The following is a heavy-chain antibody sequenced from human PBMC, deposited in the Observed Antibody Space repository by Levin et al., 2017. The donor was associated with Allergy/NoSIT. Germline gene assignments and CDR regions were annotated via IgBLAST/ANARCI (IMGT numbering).Heavy chain of an antibody. CDR2: IWYDGSNK. V-gene: IGHV3-33*01. J-gene: IGHJ4*02. D-gene: IGHD3-9*01. Sequence: GGSLRLSCAASGFTFSSYGMHWVRQAPGKGLEWVAVIWYDGSNKYYADSVKGRFTISRDNSKNTLYLQMNSLRAEDTAVYYCARDLVRYDILTGYYETGYFDYWGQGTLVTVSS. CDR1: GFTFSSYG. CDR3: ARDLVRYDILTGYYETGYFDY.